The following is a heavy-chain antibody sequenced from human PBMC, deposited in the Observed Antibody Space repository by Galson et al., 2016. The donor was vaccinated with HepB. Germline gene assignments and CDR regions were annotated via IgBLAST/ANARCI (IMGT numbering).Heavy chain of an antibody. J-gene: IGHJ4*02. V-gene: IGHV3-9*01. CDR3: AKDGGEDWTTAKPDY. CDR1: GSTLHDHA. D-gene: IGHD4-17*01. Sequence: SLRLSCAASGSTLHDHAMHWVRQTPGKGLEWVSGISWNSRNIGYADSVKGRFTISRDNAKNSVFLQMNSLRPEDTALYYCAKDGGEDWTTAKPDYWGQGTLVTVSS. CDR2: ISWNSRNI.